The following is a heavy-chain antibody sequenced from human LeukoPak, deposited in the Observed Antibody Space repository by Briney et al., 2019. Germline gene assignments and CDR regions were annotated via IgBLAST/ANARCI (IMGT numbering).Heavy chain of an antibody. CDR3: AIGPSYSSGWHYINYYYYYMDV. CDR1: GYTFTSYD. J-gene: IGHJ6*03. D-gene: IGHD6-19*01. V-gene: IGHV1-8*01. Sequence: ASVKVSCKASGYTFTSYDINWVRQAAGQGLEWMGWMNPNSGNTGYAQKFQGRVAMTRNTSISTAYMELSSLGSEDTAVYYCAIGPSYSSGWHYINYYYYYMDVWGKGTTVTVSS. CDR2: MNPNSGNT.